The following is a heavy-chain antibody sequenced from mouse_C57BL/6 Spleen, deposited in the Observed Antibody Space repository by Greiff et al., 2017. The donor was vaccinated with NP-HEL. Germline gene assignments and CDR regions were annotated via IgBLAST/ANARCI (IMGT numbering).Heavy chain of an antibody. D-gene: IGHD1-1*01. J-gene: IGHJ2*01. CDR3: TRRSYCVTHFDY. V-gene: IGHV1-5*01. CDR1: GYTFTSYW. CDR2: IYPGNSDT. Sequence: EVQLQQSGTVLARPGASVKMSCKTSGYTFTSYWMHWVKQRPGQGLEWIGAIYPGNSDTSYNQKFKGKAKLTAVTSASTAYMELSSLTNEDSAVYYCTRRSYCVTHFDYWGQGTTLTVSS.